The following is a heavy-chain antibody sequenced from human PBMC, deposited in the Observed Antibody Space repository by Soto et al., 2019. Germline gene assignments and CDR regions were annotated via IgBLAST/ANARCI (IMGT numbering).Heavy chain of an antibody. D-gene: IGHD3-3*01. V-gene: IGHV3-23*01. Sequence: AASLRLSFESSGFTFSTYAMIWFCQAPGKGLEWVSAISGSGGSTYYADSVKGRFTISRDNSKNTLYLQMNSLRAEDTAVYYCAKASHYDFWSGYYNWGQGT. CDR2: ISGSGGST. CDR1: GFTFSTYA. J-gene: IGHJ4*02. CDR3: AKASHYDFWSGYYN.